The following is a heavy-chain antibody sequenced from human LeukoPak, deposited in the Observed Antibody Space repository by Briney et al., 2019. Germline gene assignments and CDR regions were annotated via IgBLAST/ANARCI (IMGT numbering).Heavy chain of an antibody. V-gene: IGHV3-30*04. D-gene: IGHD2-8*02. J-gene: IGHJ4*02. CDR2: ISYDGSNK. CDR3: ASELVAGTDY. CDR1: GFTFSSYA. Sequence: GRSLRLSCAASGFTFSSYAMHWVRQAPGKGLEWVAVISYDGSNKYYADSVKGRFTISRDNAKNSLYLQMNSLRAEDTAVYYCASELVAGTDYWGQGTLVTVSS.